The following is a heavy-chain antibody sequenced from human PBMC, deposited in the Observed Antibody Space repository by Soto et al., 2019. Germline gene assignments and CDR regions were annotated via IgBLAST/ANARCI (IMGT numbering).Heavy chain of an antibody. V-gene: IGHV3-48*01. Sequence: GGSLRLSCAASGFTFSSYSMNWVRQAPGKGLEWVSYISGSSSTIFYADSVKGRFTISRDNDKNSLFLQMNSLRGEDTAVYYCARVRGPVLRVLEWFPMDVWGQGTTVTVSS. CDR3: ARVRGPVLRVLEWFPMDV. D-gene: IGHD3-3*01. CDR1: GFTFSSYS. CDR2: ISGSSSTI. J-gene: IGHJ6*02.